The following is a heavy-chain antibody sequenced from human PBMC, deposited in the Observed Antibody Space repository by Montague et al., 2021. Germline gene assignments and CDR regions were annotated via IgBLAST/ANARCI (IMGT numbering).Heavy chain of an antibody. CDR3: VKDSGYFYYMDV. D-gene: IGHD3-10*01. CDR2: IWFDGSKK. V-gene: IGHV3-33*06. Sequence: SRSLSFSASGFPFSSYAMHWVRQAPGTGPEWVAIIWFDGSKKYYRDSVKGRFTISRDNSENTLHLQMNSLRAEDTAVYYCVKDSGYFYYMDVWGKGTTVTVSS. CDR1: GFPFSSYA. J-gene: IGHJ6*03.